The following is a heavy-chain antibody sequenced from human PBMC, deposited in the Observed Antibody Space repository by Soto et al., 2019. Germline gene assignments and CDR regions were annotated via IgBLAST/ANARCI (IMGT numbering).Heavy chain of an antibody. V-gene: IGHV1-8*01. D-gene: IGHD3-16*01. CDR3: ARGNPFNYAGFDV. Sequence: QAHLEQSRAEVRRPGASVKVSCKASGYTFSDFDINWLRQASGQGPEWMGWMNAKSGDTFFAQRFQGKFNMTWDTSLSTAYIEVGSLTSDDTAMYYCARGNPFNYAGFDVWGQGTTVDVSS. CDR2: MNAKSGDT. CDR1: GYTFSDFD. J-gene: IGHJ6*02.